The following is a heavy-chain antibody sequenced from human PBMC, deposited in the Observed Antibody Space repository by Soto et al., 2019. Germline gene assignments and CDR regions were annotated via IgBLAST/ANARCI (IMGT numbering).Heavy chain of an antibody. CDR3: ARGYSGSYRADF. V-gene: IGHV3-74*01. J-gene: IGHJ4*02. D-gene: IGHD1-26*01. CDR1: GFTFSNYW. Sequence: PGGSLRLSCAASGFTFSNYWMHWVRQAPGKGLVWVSRINGDGTSTTDADSVNGRFTVSRDNAKNTLFLQMNSLRVEDTAVYYCARGYSGSYRADFWGRGTLVPVSS. CDR2: INGDGTST.